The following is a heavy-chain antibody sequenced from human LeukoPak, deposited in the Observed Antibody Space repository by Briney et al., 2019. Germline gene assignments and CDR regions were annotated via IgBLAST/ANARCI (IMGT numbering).Heavy chain of an antibody. J-gene: IGHJ5*02. CDR1: GYTFTSYG. D-gene: IGHD3-3*01. CDR3: ARDRAFFGVPRWFDP. Sequence: GASVKVSCTASGYTFTSYGITWVRQAPGQGLEWMGWISAYNGNTNYAQKLQGRVTMTTDTSTSTAYMELRSLRSDDTAVYYCARDRAFFGVPRWFDPWGQGTLVTVSS. CDR2: ISAYNGNT. V-gene: IGHV1-18*01.